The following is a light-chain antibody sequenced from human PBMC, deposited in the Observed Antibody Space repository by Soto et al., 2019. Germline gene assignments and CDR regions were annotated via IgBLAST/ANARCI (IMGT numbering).Light chain of an antibody. V-gene: IGKV3-20*01. CDR2: GAS. Sequence: EIVLTQSPGTLSLSPGERATLSCRASQSVSSSYLAWYQQKPGQAPRLLIYGASSRATGIPDRFSGSGSGTALTLSISRLEPEEFAVYYCQQYGSSLTCGGGTKVEIK. CDR1: QSVSSSY. J-gene: IGKJ4*01. CDR3: QQYGSSLT.